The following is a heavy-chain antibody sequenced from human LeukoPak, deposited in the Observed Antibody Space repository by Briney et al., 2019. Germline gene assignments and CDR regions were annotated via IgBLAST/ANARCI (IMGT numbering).Heavy chain of an antibody. V-gene: IGHV3-74*01. D-gene: IGHD5-24*01. CDR3: ARGTGYSVFDY. Sequence: GGSLRLSCAASGFTFSSYWMNWARQAPGKGLVWVSRINSDGSSTSYADSVKGRFTISRDNAKNRLYLQMNSQRGEDTAVYYCARGTGYSVFDYWGQGTLVTVS. CDR1: GFTFSSYW. CDR2: INSDGSST. J-gene: IGHJ4*02.